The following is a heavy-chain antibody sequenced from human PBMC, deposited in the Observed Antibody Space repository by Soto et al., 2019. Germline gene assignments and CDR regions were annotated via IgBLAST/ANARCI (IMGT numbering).Heavy chain of an antibody. D-gene: IGHD4-4*01. V-gene: IGHV6-1*01. Sequence: SQTLSLTCDISGDSISSYSPAWNWIRQSPSRGFEWLGRTYYRSRWDHDYAVSVTSRIIINPDTSKNQVSLQLNSVTPDDTAVYYCASYRYDYWGQRTVVTVSS. CDR3: ASYRYDY. J-gene: IGHJ4*02. CDR2: TYYRSRWDH. CDR1: GDSISSYSPA.